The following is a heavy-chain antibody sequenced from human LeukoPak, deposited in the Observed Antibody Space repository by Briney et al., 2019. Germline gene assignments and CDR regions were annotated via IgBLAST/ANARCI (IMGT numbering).Heavy chain of an antibody. V-gene: IGHV3-7*03. CDR2: IKQDGSEK. CDR3: ASGYYYDSSGYYSAFDY. CDR1: GFTFSSYW. J-gene: IGHJ4*02. Sequence: GGSLRLSCAASGFTFSSYWMSWVRQAPGKGLEWVANIKQDGSEKYYVDSVKGRFTISRDNSKNTLYLQMNSLRAEDTAVYYCASGYYYDSSGYYSAFDYWGQGTLVTVSS. D-gene: IGHD3-22*01.